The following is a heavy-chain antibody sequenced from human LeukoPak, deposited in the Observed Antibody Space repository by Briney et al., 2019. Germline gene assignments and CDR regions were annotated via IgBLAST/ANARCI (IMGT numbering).Heavy chain of an antibody. V-gene: IGHV3-30*02. Sequence: GGSLRLSCAASGFTFSNYGMHWVRQAPGKGLEWVAFIRSDESNKYYADSVKGRFTISRDDSKNSLYLHMNSLRAEDTAVYYCARDKFPAQSNSRRWGVWGRAFDIWGQGTMVTVSS. D-gene: IGHD3-16*01. CDR2: IRSDESNK. CDR1: GFTFSNYG. CDR3: ARDKFPAQSNSRRWGVWGRAFDI. J-gene: IGHJ3*02.